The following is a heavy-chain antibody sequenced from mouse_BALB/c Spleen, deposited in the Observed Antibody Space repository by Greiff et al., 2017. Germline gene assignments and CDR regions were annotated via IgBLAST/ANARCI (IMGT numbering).Heavy chain of an antibody. D-gene: IGHD4-1*01. CDR3: ARRPGDY. Sequence: QVQLQQPGAELVKPGASVKLSCKASGYTFTSYWMHWVKQRPGQGLEWIGEINPSNGRTNYNEKFKSKATLTVDKSSSTAYMQLSSLTSEDAAVYYCARRPGDYWGQGTTLTVSS. J-gene: IGHJ2*01. CDR2: INPSNGRT. V-gene: IGHV1S81*02. CDR1: GYTFTSYW.